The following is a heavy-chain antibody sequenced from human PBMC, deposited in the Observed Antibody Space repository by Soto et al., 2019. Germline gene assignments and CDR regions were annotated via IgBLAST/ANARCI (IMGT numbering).Heavy chain of an antibody. CDR2: IYYSGST. V-gene: IGHV4-39*01. CDR1: GGSISSSSYY. D-gene: IGHD5-18*01. CDR3: ARHVRAYDTAMANPNYFDY. J-gene: IGHJ4*02. Sequence: SETLSLTCTVSGGSISSSSYYWGWIRQPPGKGLEWIGSIYYSGSTYYNPSLKSRVTISVDTSKNQFSLKLSSVTAADTAVYYCARHVRAYDTAMANPNYFDYWGQGTLVTVSS.